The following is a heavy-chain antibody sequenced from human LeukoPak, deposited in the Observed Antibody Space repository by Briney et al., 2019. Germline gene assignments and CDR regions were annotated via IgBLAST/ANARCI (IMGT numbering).Heavy chain of an antibody. V-gene: IGHV4-59*01. CDR1: GGSISSYY. CDR2: IYYSGST. Sequence: SETLSLTCTVSGGSISSYYWSWIRQPPGKGLEWTGYIYYSGSTNYNPSLKSRVTISVDTSKNQFSLKLSSVTAADTAVYYCARGAGYSYGYYYWGQGTLVTVSS. J-gene: IGHJ4*02. CDR3: ARGAGYSYGYYY. D-gene: IGHD5-18*01.